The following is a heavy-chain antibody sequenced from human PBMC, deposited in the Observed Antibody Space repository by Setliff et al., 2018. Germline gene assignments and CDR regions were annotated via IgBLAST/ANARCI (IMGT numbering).Heavy chain of an antibody. CDR3: ARRVRIAVIHLYYFEY. J-gene: IGHJ4*02. CDR1: GYIFTYYA. D-gene: IGHD6-19*01. CDR2: INAGNGNT. V-gene: IGHV1-3*01. Sequence: ASVKVSCKASGYIFTYYAIHWVRQAPGQRLEWMGWINAGNGNTNYAQKFQGRVTRTEATSTDTAYMELSSLRSEDTAVYYCARRVRIAVIHLYYFEYWGQGTLVTVSS.